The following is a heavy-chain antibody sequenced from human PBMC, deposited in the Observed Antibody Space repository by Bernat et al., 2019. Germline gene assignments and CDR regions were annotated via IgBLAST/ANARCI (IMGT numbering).Heavy chain of an antibody. CDR3: VADTINSERQAFDY. J-gene: IGHJ4*02. CDR1: GLSFRNAW. Sequence: EVQLVESGGDLVNPGGSLRLSCAASGLSFRNAWMNWVRQAPGKGLEWVGRIKSESDGGTTNYAAPVQGRFSISRDDSQNRLYLQMNSLKIEDAAFYYCVADTINSERQAFDYWGQGTLVTVSS. V-gene: IGHV3-15*07. D-gene: IGHD5-24*01. CDR2: IKSESDGGTT.